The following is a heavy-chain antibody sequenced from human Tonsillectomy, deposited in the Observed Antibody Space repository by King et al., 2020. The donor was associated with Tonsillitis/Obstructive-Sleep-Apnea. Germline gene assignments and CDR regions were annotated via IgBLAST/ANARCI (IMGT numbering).Heavy chain of an antibody. Sequence: VQLVESGPGLVKPSETLSLTCTVSGGSISSYYWSWIRQPPGKGLEWIGYIYYSGSTNYNPSLKSRVTISVDTSKNQFSLKLSSVTAADTAVYYCARLYYDFWSGYQTDAFDIWGQGTMVTVSS. CDR1: GGSISSYY. V-gene: IGHV4-59*01. J-gene: IGHJ3*02. CDR2: IYYSGST. CDR3: ARLYYDFWSGYQTDAFDI. D-gene: IGHD3-3*01.